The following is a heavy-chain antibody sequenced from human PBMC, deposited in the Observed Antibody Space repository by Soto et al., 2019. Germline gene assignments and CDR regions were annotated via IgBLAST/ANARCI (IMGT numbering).Heavy chain of an antibody. D-gene: IGHD2-2*03. CDR3: ARDGYCVSTTCYFLPDV. CDR2: ISSSSSTI. CDR1: GFTFSRYG. Sequence: EVQMVESGGGLVQPGGSLRLSCAASGFTFSRYGMNWVRRAPGKGLEWVAYISSSSSTIYYADSVKGRFTISRDNAKSSRSLQLNSLRDEDTAVDYCARDGYCVSTTCYFLPDVWGQGTTVTVSS. J-gene: IGHJ6*02. V-gene: IGHV3-48*02.